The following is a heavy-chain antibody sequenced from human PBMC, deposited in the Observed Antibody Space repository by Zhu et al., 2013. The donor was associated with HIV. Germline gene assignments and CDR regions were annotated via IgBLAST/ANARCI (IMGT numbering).Heavy chain of an antibody. CDR1: GGSISSNHW. J-gene: IGHJ4*02. D-gene: IGHD6-19*01. CDR3: ARHVAVPGTRGFDS. CDR2: IYPSGTT. V-gene: IGHV4-4*02. Sequence: VQLQESGPGLVKPSGTLSLTCAVSGGSISSNHWWSWVRQPPGKGLEWIGEIYPSGTTNYNPSLKSRATMSLDKSKNQLSLKLTSVTAADSAVYYCARHVAVPGTRGFDSWGQGNPGHRLL.